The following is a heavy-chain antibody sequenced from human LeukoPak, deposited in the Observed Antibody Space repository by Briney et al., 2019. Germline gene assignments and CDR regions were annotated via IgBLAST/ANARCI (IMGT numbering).Heavy chain of an antibody. J-gene: IGHJ6*04. V-gene: IGHV1-69*13. CDR3: ARGLFGESLAYYYGMDV. Sequence: GASVKVSCKASGGTFSSDAISWVRQAPGQGREWMGGIIPIFGTANYAQKFQGRVTITADESTSTAYMELSSLRSEDTAVYYCARGLFGESLAYYYGMDVWGKGTTVTVSS. CDR2: IIPIFGTA. CDR1: GGTFSSDA. D-gene: IGHD3-10*02.